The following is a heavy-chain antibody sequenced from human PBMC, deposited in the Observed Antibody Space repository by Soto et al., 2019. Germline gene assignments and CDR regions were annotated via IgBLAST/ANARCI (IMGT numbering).Heavy chain of an antibody. Sequence: PSETLSLTCTVSGGSISSSYWSWIRQPPGKGLGWSGYIYYSGSTNYNPTLKSRVTISVDTSKNQFSLKLSSVTAADTAVYYCARGPRAIVVVPGDWFDPWGQGTLVTVSS. CDR1: GGSISSSY. V-gene: IGHV4-59*01. D-gene: IGHD2-2*01. CDR3: ARGPRAIVVVPGDWFDP. CDR2: IYYSGST. J-gene: IGHJ5*02.